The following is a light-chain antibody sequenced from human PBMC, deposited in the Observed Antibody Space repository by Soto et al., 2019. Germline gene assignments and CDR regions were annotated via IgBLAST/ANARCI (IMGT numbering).Light chain of an antibody. J-gene: IGKJ1*01. CDR1: QSVSSY. Sequence: EIVLTQSPATLSLSPGERATLSCRASQSVSSYLAWYQQKLGQAPRVLIYVASTRATGIPDRFSGSGSGTEFILTISSLQSEDFAVYYCQQYNNWPPWTFGQGTKVDIK. CDR3: QQYNNWPPWT. V-gene: IGKV3-15*01. CDR2: VAS.